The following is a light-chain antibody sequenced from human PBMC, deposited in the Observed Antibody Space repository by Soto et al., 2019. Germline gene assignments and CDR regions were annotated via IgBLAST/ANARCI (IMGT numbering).Light chain of an antibody. J-gene: IGKJ1*01. CDR3: LQATHFPWT. V-gene: IGKV2-24*01. CDR1: ESLVHSDGTTY. Sequence: EIVMTQTPLSSPVTLGQPASISCRSSESLVHSDGTTYLSWFHLRPGQPPRPLIHQISDRFYGVPDRFSGSGAGTEFTLKISRVEAEDVGLYYCLQATHFPWTFGQGTKVEVK. CDR2: QIS.